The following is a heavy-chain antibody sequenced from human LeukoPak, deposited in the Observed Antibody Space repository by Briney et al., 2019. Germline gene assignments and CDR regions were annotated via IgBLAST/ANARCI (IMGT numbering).Heavy chain of an antibody. CDR3: AKGTTLDYGGNSYFDY. CDR1: GFTFSSYA. Sequence: GGSLRLSCAASGFTFSSYAMSWVRQPPGKGLEWVSAISATGPYYADSVKGRFTISRDNSRNTVYLQMNSLRAEDMALYYCAKGTTLDYGGNSYFDYWGQGTLVTVSS. D-gene: IGHD4-23*01. J-gene: IGHJ4*02. V-gene: IGHV3-23*01. CDR2: ISATGP.